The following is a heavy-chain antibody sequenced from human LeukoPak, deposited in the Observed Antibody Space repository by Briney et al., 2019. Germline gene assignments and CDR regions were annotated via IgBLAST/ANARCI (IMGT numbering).Heavy chain of an antibody. J-gene: IGHJ4*02. CDR3: ARDYYGCFDY. CDR2: IKNGAHTT. Sequence: GGSLRLSCAVSGFTFRDYAVSWVRQPAGKGLEWVSTIKNGAHTTNYADSVKGRLTISRDDSMNTLFLQMNSLRAEDTAVYYCARDYYGCFDYWGQGALVTVSS. CDR1: GFTFRDYA. D-gene: IGHD3-10*01. V-gene: IGHV3-23*01.